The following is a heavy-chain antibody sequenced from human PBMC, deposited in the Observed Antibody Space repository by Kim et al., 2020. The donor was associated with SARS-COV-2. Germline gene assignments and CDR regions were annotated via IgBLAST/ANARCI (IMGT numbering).Heavy chain of an antibody. CDR1: GFTFSSYE. J-gene: IGHJ4*02. V-gene: IGHV3-48*03. Sequence: GGSLRLSCAASGFTFSSYEMNWVRQAPGKGLEWVAYISSSGSTIYYADSVKGRFTISRDNAKNSLYLQMNSLRAEDTAVYYCARDNLPQCSSWFYYFDFWGQGTLVTVSS. D-gene: IGHD6-13*01. CDR2: ISSSGSTI. CDR3: ARDNLPQCSSWFYYFDF.